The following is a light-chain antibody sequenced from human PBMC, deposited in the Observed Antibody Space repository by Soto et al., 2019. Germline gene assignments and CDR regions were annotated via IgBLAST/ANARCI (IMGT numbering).Light chain of an antibody. CDR2: DAS. Sequence: IQMTQSPSTLSASVGDRVIITCRASQDISGWLAWYQQKPGKAPKLLVFDASSLEDGVPSRFSGSGSGTDFTLTISRLEPEDFAVYYCQQFSSYPLTFGGGTKVDI. V-gene: IGKV1-5*01. CDR3: QQFSSYPLT. CDR1: QDISGW. J-gene: IGKJ4*01.